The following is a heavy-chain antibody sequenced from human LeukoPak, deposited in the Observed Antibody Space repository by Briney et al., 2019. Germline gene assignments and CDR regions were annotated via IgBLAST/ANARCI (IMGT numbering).Heavy chain of an antibody. D-gene: IGHD2-2*01. V-gene: IGHV3-7*01. CDR2: IKQDGSEK. J-gene: IGHJ6*03. CDR3: AREYPAAIYYYYYMDV. CDR1: GFTFSSYW. Sequence: GGSLRLSCAASGFTFSSYWMSWVRQAPGKGLEWVANIKQDGSEKYYVDSVKGRFTISRDNAKNSLYLQMNSLRAEGTAVYYCAREYPAAIYYYYYMDVWGKGTTVTVSS.